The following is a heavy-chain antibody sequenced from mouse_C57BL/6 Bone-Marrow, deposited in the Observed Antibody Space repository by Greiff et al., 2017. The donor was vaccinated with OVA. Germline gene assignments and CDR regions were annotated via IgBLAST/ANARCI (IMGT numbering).Heavy chain of an antibody. D-gene: IGHD3-2*02. V-gene: IGHV2-6-1*01. Sequence: VQLQQSGPGLVAPSQSLSITCTVSGFSLTSYGVHWVRQPPGKGLEWLVVIWSDGSTTYNSALKSRLSISKDNSKSQVFLKMNSLQTDDTAMYYCARQRLYHPYAMDYWGQGTSVTVSS. J-gene: IGHJ4*01. CDR1: GFSLTSYG. CDR2: IWSDGST. CDR3: ARQRLYHPYAMDY.